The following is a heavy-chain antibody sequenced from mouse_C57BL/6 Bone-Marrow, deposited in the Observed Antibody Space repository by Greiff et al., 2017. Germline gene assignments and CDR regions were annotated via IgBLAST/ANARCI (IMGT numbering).Heavy chain of an antibody. CDR1: GYTFTSYW. D-gene: IGHD2-14*01. V-gene: IGHV1-69*01. CDR2: IDPSDSYT. CDR3: AREGGTTSYWYFDV. J-gene: IGHJ1*03. Sequence: VQLQQPGAELVMPGASVKLSCKASGYTFTSYWMHWVKQRPGQGLEWIGEIDPSDSYTNYNQKFKGKSTLTVDKSSSTAYMQLSSLTSEDSAVYYCAREGGTTSYWYFDVWGTGTTVTVSS.